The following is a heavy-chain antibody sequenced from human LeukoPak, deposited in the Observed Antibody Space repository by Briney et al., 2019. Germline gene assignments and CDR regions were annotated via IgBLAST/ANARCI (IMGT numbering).Heavy chain of an antibody. CDR1: GGSMSRYY. J-gene: IGHJ4*02. CDR3: ARGGSSGWYGRGFFDY. CDR2: IYYGGSA. V-gene: IGHV4-59*12. D-gene: IGHD6-19*01. Sequence: PSETLSLTCTVSGGSMSRYYWSWIRQSPGKGLEWIGNIYYGGSAHYNPSLKGRVTISVDESKNQFSLNLTSVTAADTAIYYCARGGSSGWYGRGFFDYWGQGTPVTVSS.